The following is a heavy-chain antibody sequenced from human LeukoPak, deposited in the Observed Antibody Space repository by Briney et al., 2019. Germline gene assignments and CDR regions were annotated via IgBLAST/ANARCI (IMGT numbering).Heavy chain of an antibody. CDR3: ERLAMTFDY. CDR2: IYYSGST. J-gene: IGHJ4*02. Sequence: SETLSLTCTASGGSISSSSYYWGWIRQPPGKALEWIGSIYYSGSTYYNPSLKSRVTISVDTSKNQFPLKLSSVSAADTAVYYCERLAMTFDYCGQATLVTVPS. CDR1: GGSISSSSYY. V-gene: IGHV4-39*01.